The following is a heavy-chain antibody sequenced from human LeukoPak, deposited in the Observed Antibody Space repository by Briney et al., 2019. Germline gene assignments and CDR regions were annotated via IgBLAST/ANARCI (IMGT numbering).Heavy chain of an antibody. CDR3: AKAGEMGWYYFDY. CDR1: GFTFSSYW. D-gene: IGHD5-24*01. J-gene: IGHJ4*02. Sequence: GGFLRLSCAASGFTFSSYWMHWVRQAPGKGLVWVSRINSDGSSTNYADSVKGRFTISRDNAKNTLYLQMNSLRAEDTAVYYCAKAGEMGWYYFDYWGQGTLVTVSS. CDR2: INSDGSST. V-gene: IGHV3-74*01.